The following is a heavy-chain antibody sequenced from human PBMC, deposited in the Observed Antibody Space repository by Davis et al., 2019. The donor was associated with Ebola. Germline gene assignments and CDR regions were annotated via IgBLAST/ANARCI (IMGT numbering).Heavy chain of an antibody. Sequence: AASVKVSCKASGYTFTSYAMHWVRQAPGQRLEWTGWINAGNGNTKYSQKFQGRVTITRDTSASTAYMELSSLRSEDTAVYYCARLYSGFVYYGMDVWGKGTTVTVSS. CDR1: GYTFTSYA. J-gene: IGHJ6*04. CDR3: ARLYSGFVYYGMDV. CDR2: INAGNGNT. V-gene: IGHV1-3*01. D-gene: IGHD5-12*01.